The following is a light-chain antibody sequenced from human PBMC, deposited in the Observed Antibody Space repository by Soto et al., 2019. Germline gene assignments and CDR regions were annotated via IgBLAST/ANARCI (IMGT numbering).Light chain of an antibody. CDR1: SNDVGGYNY. CDR2: DVS. Sequence: QSALTQPASVSGSPRQSITISCTGTSNDVGGYNYVSWYQHNPGEVPKLMIYDVSNRPSGVSNRFSGSKSGNTASLTISGLQAEDEADYYCSSYTSESTWVFGGGTKLTVL. V-gene: IGLV2-14*01. J-gene: IGLJ3*02. CDR3: SSYTSESTWV.